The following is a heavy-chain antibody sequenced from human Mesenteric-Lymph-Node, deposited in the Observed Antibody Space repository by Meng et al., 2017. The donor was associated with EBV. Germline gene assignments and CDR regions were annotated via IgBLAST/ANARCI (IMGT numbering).Heavy chain of an antibody. J-gene: IGHJ5*02. CDR3: ARGHMWDNKFDP. CDR1: GASFSGYY. D-gene: IGHD1-26*01. V-gene: IGHV4-34*01. CDR2: INHNGVA. Sequence: QVHVLRWRSVLLKPSGTISLTCAVYGASFSGYYWTWTRQPPETGLEWIGEINHNGVADYNPSLKSRVTISVDTSKNQFSLRLTSVTAADTAVYYCARGHMWDNKFDPWGQGTLVTVSS.